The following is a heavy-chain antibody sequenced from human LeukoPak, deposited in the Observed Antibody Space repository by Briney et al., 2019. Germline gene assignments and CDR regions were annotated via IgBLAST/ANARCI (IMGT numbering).Heavy chain of an antibody. CDR1: GGSISSGSYY. V-gene: IGHV4-61*02. CDR3: ARVLVGEGTHYYYYYYMDV. Sequence: SQTLSLTCTVSGGSISSGSYYWSWIRQPAGKGLEWIGRIYTSGSTNYNPSLKSRVTISVDTSKNQFSLKLSSVTAADTAVYYCARVLVGEGTHYYYYYYMDVWGKGTTVTVSS. CDR2: IYTSGST. J-gene: IGHJ6*03. D-gene: IGHD3-16*01.